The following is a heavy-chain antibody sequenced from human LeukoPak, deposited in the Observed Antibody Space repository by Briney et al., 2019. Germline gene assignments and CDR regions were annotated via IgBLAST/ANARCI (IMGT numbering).Heavy chain of an antibody. Sequence: GGSLRLSCAASGLTFSSFAMSWVRQAPGKGLEWVSAISGNGDTTSYADSVKGRFTISRDNSKNTLYLQMSSLRAEDTAVYYCAKDSGFDYWGQGTLVTVSS. CDR3: AKDSGFDY. CDR2: ISGNGDTT. D-gene: IGHD6-25*01. V-gene: IGHV3-23*01. CDR1: GLTFSSFA. J-gene: IGHJ4*02.